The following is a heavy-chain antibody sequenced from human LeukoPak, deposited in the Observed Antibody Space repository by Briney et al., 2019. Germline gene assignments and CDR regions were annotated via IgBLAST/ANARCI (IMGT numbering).Heavy chain of an antibody. V-gene: IGHV1-46*01. D-gene: IGHD5-24*01. J-gene: IGHJ4*02. Sequence: ASVKVSCKASGYTFTSYYIHWVRQAPGQGLEWMGIINPAGGSTTYAQKFQGSRLTLTRDTSTSTVYMELSSLRAEDTAVYYCANYQEGSRDGYNFPFDYWGQGTLVTVSS. CDR3: ANYQEGSRDGYNFPFDY. CDR2: INPAGGST. CDR1: GYTFTSYY.